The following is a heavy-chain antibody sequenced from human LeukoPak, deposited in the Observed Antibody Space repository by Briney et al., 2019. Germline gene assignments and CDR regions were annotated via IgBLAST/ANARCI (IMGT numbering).Heavy chain of an antibody. V-gene: IGHV3-9*01. Sequence: PGGSLRLSCAASGFTFDDYAMHWVRQAPGKGLEWVSGISWNSGSIGYADSVKGRFTISRDNAKNSLYLQMNSLRAEDTAVYYCARAHTPWGQGTLVTVSS. CDR2: ISWNSGSI. J-gene: IGHJ5*02. CDR3: ARAHTP. CDR1: GFTFDDYA.